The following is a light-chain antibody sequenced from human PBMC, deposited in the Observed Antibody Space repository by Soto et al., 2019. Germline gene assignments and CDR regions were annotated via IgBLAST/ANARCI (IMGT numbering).Light chain of an antibody. V-gene: IGKV3-20*01. CDR2: GAS. CDR1: QSVSSN. J-gene: IGKJ5*01. CDR3: QQYGNSPIT. Sequence: EIVLTQSPGTLSLSPGERATLSCRASQSVSSNLAWYQQKPGQAPRLLIYGASTRATGIPARFSGSGSGTEFTLTISRLEPEDFAVYFCQQYGNSPITFGQGTRLEIK.